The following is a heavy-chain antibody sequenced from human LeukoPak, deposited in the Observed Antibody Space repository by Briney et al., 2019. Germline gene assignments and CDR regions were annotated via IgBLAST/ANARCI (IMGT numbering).Heavy chain of an antibody. CDR2: IHHSGST. CDR1: GGSISSRNW. CDR3: ARVGVWGSSTSDYFDY. D-gene: IGHD3-16*01. Sequence: SETLSLTCAVSGGSISSRNWWSWVRQPPGKGLEWIAEIHHSGSTNYNPSLKSRVTISVDTSKYQFSLKLSSVTAADTAVYYCARVGVWGSSTSDYFDYWGQGTLVTVSS. J-gene: IGHJ4*02. V-gene: IGHV4-4*02.